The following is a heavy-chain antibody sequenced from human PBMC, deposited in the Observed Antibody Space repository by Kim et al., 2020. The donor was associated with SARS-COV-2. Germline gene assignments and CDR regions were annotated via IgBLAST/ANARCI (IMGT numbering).Heavy chain of an antibody. V-gene: IGHV1-8*01. CDR3: ARGSIVATIFNYYYYMDV. J-gene: IGHJ6*03. CDR2: MNPNSGNT. D-gene: IGHD5-12*01. CDR1: GYTFTSYD. Sequence: ASVKVSCKASGYTFTSYDINWVRQATGQGLEWMGWMNPNSGNTGYAQKFQGRVTMTWTTSISTAYMELSSLRSEDTAVYYCARGSIVATIFNYYYYMDVWGKGTTVTVSS.